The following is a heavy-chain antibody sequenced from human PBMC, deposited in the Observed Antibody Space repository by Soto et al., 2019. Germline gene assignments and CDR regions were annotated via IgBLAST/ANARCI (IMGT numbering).Heavy chain of an antibody. CDR1: GYTFTSYW. CDR3: VRSGTSSGRFSDY. D-gene: IGHD2-15*01. Sequence: GESLKISCKGSGYTFTSYWIGWVRQMPGEGLEWMGVIYPSDSDIRYSPSFQGKVTISADKSITTAYLQWSSLKTADTAMYYCVRSGTSSGRFSDYWGQGTLVTVSS. V-gene: IGHV5-51*01. CDR2: IYPSDSDI. J-gene: IGHJ4*02.